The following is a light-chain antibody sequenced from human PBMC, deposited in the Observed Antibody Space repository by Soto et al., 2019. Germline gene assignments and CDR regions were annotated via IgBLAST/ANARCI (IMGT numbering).Light chain of an antibody. Sequence: VTRQSPSTLSVCTSEGATLSCRASQGIGDTLAWYQHKPGQTPRLLIYDTSTRATGVPTRFSGSRSGAEFTLTINSLQSEDFAVYYCQPYNNWPLTFGGGTKVDIK. CDR1: QGIGDT. CDR2: DTS. CDR3: QPYNNWPLT. V-gene: IGKV3-15*01. J-gene: IGKJ4*01.